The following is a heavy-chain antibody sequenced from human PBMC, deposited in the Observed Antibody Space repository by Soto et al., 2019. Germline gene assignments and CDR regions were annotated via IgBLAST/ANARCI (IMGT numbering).Heavy chain of an antibody. CDR2: ISYDGSNK. J-gene: IGHJ6*02. V-gene: IGHV3-30*03. CDR3: ATGVGGGMDV. CDR1: GFTFSSYG. Sequence: QVQLVESGGGVVQPGRSLRLSCAASGFTFSSYGMHWVRQAPGKGLEWVAVISYDGSNKYYADSVKGRFTISRDNSKNTLNLKMKSLRVENTPLYYCATGVGGGMDVWGQGTTVTVSS. D-gene: IGHD3-16*01.